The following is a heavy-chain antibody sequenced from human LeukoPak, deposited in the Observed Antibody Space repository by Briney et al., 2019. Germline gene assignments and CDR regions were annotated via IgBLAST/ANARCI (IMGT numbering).Heavy chain of an antibody. CDR2: ISSSGSTI. CDR3: ERDWEYGMDV. J-gene: IGHJ6*04. Sequence: QPGGSLRLSCAASGFTFSSYEMNWVRQAAGKGLEWVSYISSSGSTIYYADSVKGRFTISRDNAKNSLYQQMNSLSDEDTAVYYCERDWEYGMDVWGKGPAVPVTS. D-gene: IGHD1-26*01. CDR1: GFTFSSYE. V-gene: IGHV3-48*03.